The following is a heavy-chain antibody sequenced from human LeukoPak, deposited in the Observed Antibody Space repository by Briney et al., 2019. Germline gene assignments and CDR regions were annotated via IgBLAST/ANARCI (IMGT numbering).Heavy chain of an antibody. Sequence: ASVKVSCKASGGTFSSYAISWVRQAPGQGLEWMGWINPNSGGTNYAQKFQGRVTMTRDTSISTAYMELSRLRSDDTAVYYCASNREYCGGDCYSYDAFDFWGQGTMVTVSS. V-gene: IGHV1-2*02. CDR3: ASNREYCGGDCYSYDAFDF. D-gene: IGHD2-21*01. J-gene: IGHJ3*01. CDR1: GGTFSSYA. CDR2: INPNSGGT.